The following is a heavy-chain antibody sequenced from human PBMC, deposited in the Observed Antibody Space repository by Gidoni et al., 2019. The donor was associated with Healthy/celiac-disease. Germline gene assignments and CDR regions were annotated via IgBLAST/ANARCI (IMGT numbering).Heavy chain of an antibody. CDR2: ISYDGSNK. CDR1: GFTFSSYG. CDR3: AKDLAVRGSGMDV. Sequence: QVQLVESGGGVVQPGSSLRLSCAASGFTFSSYGMHWVRQAPGKGLEWVAVISYDGSNKYDADSVKGRFTISRDNSKNTLYLQMNSLRAEDTAVYYCAKDLAVRGSGMDVWGQGTTVTVSS. D-gene: IGHD3-10*01. V-gene: IGHV3-30*18. J-gene: IGHJ6*02.